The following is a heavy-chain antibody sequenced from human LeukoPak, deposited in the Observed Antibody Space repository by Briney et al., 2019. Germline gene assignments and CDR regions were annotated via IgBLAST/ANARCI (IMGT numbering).Heavy chain of an antibody. J-gene: IGHJ4*02. D-gene: IGHD2-2*01. V-gene: IGHV1-18*01. CDR2: ISAYNGNT. CDR1: GYTFTDYG. Sequence: ASVKVSCKASGYTFTDYGISWVRQAPGQGLEWMGWISAYNGNTNYAQKLQGRVTMTTDTSTSTAYMELRSLRSDGTAVYYCARKEYCSSTSCYARYWGQGTLVTVSS. CDR3: ARKEYCSSTSCYARY.